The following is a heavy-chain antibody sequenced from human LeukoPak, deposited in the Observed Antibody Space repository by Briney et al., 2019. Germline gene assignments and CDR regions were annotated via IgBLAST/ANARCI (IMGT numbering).Heavy chain of an antibody. J-gene: IGHJ6*03. Sequence: SETLSLTCTVSGVSISSYYWGWIRQPPGKGLEWIGYISYSGSTNYNPSLKSRLTISIDTSKNHFSLKLRSVTAADTAVYYCARGGPYGSGTLFLRTDYYYMDGLGKGTTAT. CDR2: ISYSGST. V-gene: IGHV4-59*01. CDR3: ARGGPYGSGTLFLRTDYYYMDG. CDR1: GVSISSYY. D-gene: IGHD3-10*01.